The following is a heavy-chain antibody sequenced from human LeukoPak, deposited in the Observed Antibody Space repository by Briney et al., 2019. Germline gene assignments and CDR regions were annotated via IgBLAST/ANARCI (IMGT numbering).Heavy chain of an antibody. J-gene: IGHJ4*02. D-gene: IGHD2-15*01. CDR2: IIPILGIA. CDR3: ARSGYCSGGSCYSSFDY. V-gene: IGHV1-69*02. Sequence: ASVKVSCKASGYTFTSYYMHWVRQAPGQGLEWMGRIIPILGIANYAQKFQGRVTITADKSTSTAYMELSSLRSEDTAVYYCARSGYCSGGSCYSSFDYWGQGTLVTVSS. CDR1: GYTFTSYY.